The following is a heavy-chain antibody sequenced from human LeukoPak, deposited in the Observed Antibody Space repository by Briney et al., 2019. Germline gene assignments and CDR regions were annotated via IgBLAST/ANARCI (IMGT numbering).Heavy chain of an antibody. CDR1: GFTFSSYA. V-gene: IGHV3-23*01. J-gene: IGHJ4*02. D-gene: IGHD3-10*01. CDR3: AKKSYGSGHFDY. CDR2: ISGSGGST. Sequence: GGSLRLSCAASGFTFSSYAMSWVRQAPGKGLEWVSAISGSGGSTYYADSVKGRFTISRDNSKNSLYLQMNSLRAEDTAVYYCAKKSYGSGHFDYWGQGTLVTVSS.